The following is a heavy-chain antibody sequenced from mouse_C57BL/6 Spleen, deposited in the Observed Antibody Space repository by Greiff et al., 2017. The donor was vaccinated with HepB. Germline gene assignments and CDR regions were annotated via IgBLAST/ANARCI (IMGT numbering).Heavy chain of an antibody. CDR3: ASRAY. CDR1: GYTFTSYW. Sequence: QVHVKQPGAELVKPGASVKLSCKASGYTFTSYWMQWVKQRPGQGLEWIGEIDPSDSYTNYNQKFKGKATLTVDTSSSTAYMQLSSLTSEDSAVYYCASRAYWGQGTLVTVSA. CDR2: IDPSDSYT. J-gene: IGHJ3*01. V-gene: IGHV1-50*01.